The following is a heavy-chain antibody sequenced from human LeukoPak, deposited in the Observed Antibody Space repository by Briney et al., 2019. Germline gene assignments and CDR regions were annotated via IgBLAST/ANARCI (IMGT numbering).Heavy chain of an antibody. D-gene: IGHD5-12*01. CDR2: INHGGST. J-gene: IGHJ4*02. CDR1: GGSCSGYY. V-gene: IGHV4-34*01. CDR3: SSGGNGYDYFL. Sequence: SETLSLTCAVYGGSCSGYYWGWIRQPPGNGLVWIREINHGGSTNSQPPLNSRVTISVETPKNQFSLKLSSVTAADTAVYYCSSGGNGYDYFLWGQGTLVTVSS.